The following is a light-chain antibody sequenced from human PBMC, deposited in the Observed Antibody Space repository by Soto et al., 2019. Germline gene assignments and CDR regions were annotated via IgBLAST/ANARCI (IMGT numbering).Light chain of an antibody. J-gene: IGLJ3*02. CDR3: CSYAGSYPLV. Sequence: QSALTQPRSVSGSPGQSVTISCTGTSSDVGAYNYVSWYQQHPGKVPKLMIYDVSRRPSGVPDRFSGSKSGNTASLTISGLQADDEAHYYCCSYAGSYPLVFGGGTKLTVL. V-gene: IGLV2-11*01. CDR2: DVS. CDR1: SSDVGAYNY.